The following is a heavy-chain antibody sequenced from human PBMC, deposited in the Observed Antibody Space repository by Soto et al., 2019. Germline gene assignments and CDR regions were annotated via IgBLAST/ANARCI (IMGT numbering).Heavy chain of an antibody. J-gene: IGHJ4*02. V-gene: IGHV3-23*01. CDR2: ISGSGGST. D-gene: IGHD5-18*01. CDR3: ARGYSYTQPVFDY. CDR1: GCTFSSYA. Sequence: GGSLRLSCAASGCTFSSYAMSWVRQAPGKGLEWVSAISGSGGSTYYADSVKGRFTISRDNFKNTLYLQMNSLRAEDTAVYYCARGYSYTQPVFDYWGLGTLVTVSS.